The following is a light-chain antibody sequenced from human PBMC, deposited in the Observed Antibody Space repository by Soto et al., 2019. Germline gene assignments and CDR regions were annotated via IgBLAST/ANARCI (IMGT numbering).Light chain of an antibody. Sequence: QSALTQPASVSGSPGQSITISCTGTRSDIGAYNFVSWYQQHPGEVPKLILYDVNVRPSGVSNRFSGSKSGNTASLTISGIQAEDEADYYCTSWTTSTTMIFGGGTKVTVL. CDR3: TSWTTSTTMI. CDR2: DVN. CDR1: RSDIGAYNF. V-gene: IGLV2-14*03. J-gene: IGLJ2*01.